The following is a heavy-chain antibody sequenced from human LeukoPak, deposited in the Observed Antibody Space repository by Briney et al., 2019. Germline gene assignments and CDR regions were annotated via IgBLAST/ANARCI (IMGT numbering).Heavy chain of an antibody. V-gene: IGHV3-30*02. CDR1: GFTLTHYG. J-gene: IGHJ5*02. CDR3: ARGPPADIVVVPAAIRGGRNWFDP. Sequence: GGSLRLSCTASGFTLTHYGMHWVRQAPGKGLEWVAFIQYDESNKYYADSVKGRFTISRDNSKNTLYLQINSLRAEDTAVYYCARGPPADIVVVPAAIRGGRNWFDPWGQGTPVTVSS. CDR2: IQYDESNK. D-gene: IGHD2-2*02.